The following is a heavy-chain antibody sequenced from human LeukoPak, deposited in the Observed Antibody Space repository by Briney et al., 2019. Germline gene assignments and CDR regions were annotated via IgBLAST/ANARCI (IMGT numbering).Heavy chain of an antibody. CDR1: GDGVSSNSVT. D-gene: IGHD5-18*01. V-gene: IGHV6-1*01. J-gene: IGHJ6*02. CDR2: TYYRSTWYN. Sequence: SQTLSLTCAISGDGVSSNSVTWNWIRQSPSRGLEWLGRTYYRSTWYNDYAVSVRGRITINPDTSKNQFSLQLNSVTPEDTAVYYCARAREYSYGYDNYYYGMDVWGQGTTVTVSS. CDR3: ARAREYSYGYDNYYYGMDV.